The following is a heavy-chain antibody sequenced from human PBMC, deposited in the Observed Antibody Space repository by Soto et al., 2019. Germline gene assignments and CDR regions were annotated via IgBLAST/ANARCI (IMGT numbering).Heavy chain of an antibody. CDR3: ARDTIFGVVLGMDV. V-gene: IGHV3-64*01. CDR1: GFTFSSYA. CDR2: ISSNGGST. J-gene: IGHJ6*03. Sequence: EVQLVESGGGLVQPGGSLRLSCAASGFTFSSYAMHWVRQAPGKGLEYVSAISSNGGSTYYANSVKGRFTISRDNSKNTLYLQMGSLRAEDMAVYYCARDTIFGVVLGMDVWGKGTTVTVSS. D-gene: IGHD3-3*01.